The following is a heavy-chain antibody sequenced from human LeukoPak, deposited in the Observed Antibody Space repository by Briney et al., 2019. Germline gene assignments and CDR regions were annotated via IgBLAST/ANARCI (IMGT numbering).Heavy chain of an antibody. J-gene: IGHJ4*02. D-gene: IGHD6-13*01. CDR3: VKVSGMYSSSWPTDI. CDR2: ITGSGSST. CDR1: GFTFSSYA. Sequence: GGSLRLSCAASGFTFSSYAMSWVRQAPGKGLEWVSTITGSGSSTYYADSVKGRFTISRDKSMNTLFLQMSSLRAEDTAVYYCVKVSGMYSSSWPTDIWGQGTLVTVSS. V-gene: IGHV3-23*01.